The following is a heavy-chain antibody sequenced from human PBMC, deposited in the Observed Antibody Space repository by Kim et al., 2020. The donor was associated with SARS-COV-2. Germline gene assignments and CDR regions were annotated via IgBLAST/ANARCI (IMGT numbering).Heavy chain of an antibody. V-gene: IGHV3-33*01. CDR1: GFTFSSYG. D-gene: IGHD5-12*01. Sequence: GGSLRLSCAASGFTFSSYGMHWVRQAPGKGLEWVAVIWYDGSNKYYADSVKGRFTISRDNSKNTLYLQMNSLRAEDTAVYYCARDEGWLQQYFDYWGQGTLVTVSS. CDR2: IWYDGSNK. J-gene: IGHJ4*02. CDR3: ARDEGWLQQYFDY.